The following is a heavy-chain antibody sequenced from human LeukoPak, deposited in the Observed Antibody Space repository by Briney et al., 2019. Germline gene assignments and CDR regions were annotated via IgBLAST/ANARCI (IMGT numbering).Heavy chain of an antibody. CDR3: ATRMDAFDI. D-gene: IGHD1-14*01. CDR2: IYPGDSDT. V-gene: IGHV5-51*01. Sequence: GESLKISCKGSGCSFTNYCIGWVRQMPGKGLEWTGIIYPGDSDTRYNPSFQGQVTISADKSISTAYLQWSSLKASDTAMYYCATRMDAFDIWGQGTLVTVSS. CDR1: GCSFTNYC. J-gene: IGHJ3*02.